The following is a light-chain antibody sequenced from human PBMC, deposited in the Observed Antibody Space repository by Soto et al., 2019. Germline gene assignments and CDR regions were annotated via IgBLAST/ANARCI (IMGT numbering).Light chain of an antibody. J-gene: IGKJ4*01. CDR2: GAS. Sequence: DVQMTQSPSSVSASVGDRVTITCRASQYIFSYLNWYQQKPGKAPKLLIYGASSLHGGVPSRFSGSGSGTDFTLTISILQPEDIATYFCQQSYNTPLTFGGGTKVEI. CDR3: QQSYNTPLT. CDR1: QYIFSY. V-gene: IGKV1-39*01.